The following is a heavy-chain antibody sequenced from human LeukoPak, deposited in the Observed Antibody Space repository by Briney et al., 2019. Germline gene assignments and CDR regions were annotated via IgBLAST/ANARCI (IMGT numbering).Heavy chain of an antibody. CDR3: ARLQTYYYYGMDV. J-gene: IGHJ6*02. CDR2: IYPGDSDT. D-gene: IGHD5-24*01. CDR1: GYSFTSYW. Sequence: GESLKISCKGSGYSFTSYWIGWVRQMPGKGLEXXAIIYPGDSDTRYSPSFQGQVTISADKSISTAYLQWSSLKASDTAMYYCARLQTYYYYGMDVWGQGTTVTVSS. V-gene: IGHV5-51*01.